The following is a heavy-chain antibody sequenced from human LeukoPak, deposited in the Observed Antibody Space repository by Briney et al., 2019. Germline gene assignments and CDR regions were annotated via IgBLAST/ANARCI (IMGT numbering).Heavy chain of an antibody. D-gene: IGHD2-2*02. J-gene: IGHJ5*02. CDR2: IYYSGST. V-gene: IGHV4-59*01. CDR1: GGSISSYY. CDR3: ARVLSPPDVVPAAIPWSWFDP. Sequence: PSETLSLACTVSGGSISSYYWSWIRQPPGKGLEWIGYIYYSGSTNYNPSLKSRVTISVDTSKNQFSLKLSSVTAADTAVYYCARVLSPPDVVPAAIPWSWFDPWGQGTLVTVSS.